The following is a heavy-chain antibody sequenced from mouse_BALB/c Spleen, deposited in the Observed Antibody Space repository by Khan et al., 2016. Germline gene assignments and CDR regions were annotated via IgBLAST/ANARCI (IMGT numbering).Heavy chain of an antibody. V-gene: IGHV8-8*01. CDR3: ARMGYDGGYWYFDV. D-gene: IGHD2-14*01. J-gene: IGHJ1*01. Sequence: QVTLKESGPGILQPSQTLSLTCSFSGFSLSTSRMGVGWIRQPSGKGLEWLAHIWWDDVKRYNPALKSRLTISKNTSSSQVFLKTASVDTADPATYYCARMGYDGGYWYFDVWGAGATVTVSS. CDR2: IWWDDVK. CDR1: GFSLSTSRMG.